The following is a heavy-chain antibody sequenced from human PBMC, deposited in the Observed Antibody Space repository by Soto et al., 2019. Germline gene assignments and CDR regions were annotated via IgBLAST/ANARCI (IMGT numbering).Heavy chain of an antibody. CDR2: ISAYNGNT. Sequence: ASVKVSCKASGYTFTSYGISWVRQAPGQGLERMEWISAYNGNTNYAQKHQGRVTMTTDTSTSTAYMELRSLRSDDTAVYFCARAPGIAVAGDKNWFDPWGQGTLVTVSS. CDR1: GYTFTSYG. D-gene: IGHD6-19*01. CDR3: ARAPGIAVAGDKNWFDP. V-gene: IGHV1-18*01. J-gene: IGHJ5*02.